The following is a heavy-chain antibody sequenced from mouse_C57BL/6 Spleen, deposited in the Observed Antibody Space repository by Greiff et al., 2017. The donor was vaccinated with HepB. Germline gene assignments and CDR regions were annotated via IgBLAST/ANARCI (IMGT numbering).Heavy chain of an antibody. CDR1: GYTFTSYW. Sequence: QVQLQQPGAELVMPGASVKLSCKASGYTFTSYWMHWVKQRPGQGLEWIGEIDPSDSYTNYNQKFKGKSTLTVDKSSSTAYMQLSSLTSEDSAVYYCARRDYYGSSYNWYFDVWGTGTTVTVSS. V-gene: IGHV1-69*01. J-gene: IGHJ1*03. CDR2: IDPSDSYT. D-gene: IGHD1-1*01. CDR3: ARRDYYGSSYNWYFDV.